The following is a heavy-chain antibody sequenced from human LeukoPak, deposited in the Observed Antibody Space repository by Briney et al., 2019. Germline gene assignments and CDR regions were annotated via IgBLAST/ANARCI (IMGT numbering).Heavy chain of an antibody. Sequence: ASVKVSCKASGGTFSSYAISWVRQAPGQGLEWMGGIIPIFGTANYAQKFQGRVTITADKSTSTAYMELSSLRSEDTAVYYCARGIAVAGKVYYYYMDVWGKGTTVTVSS. CDR3: ARGIAVAGKVYYYYMDV. D-gene: IGHD6-19*01. J-gene: IGHJ6*03. CDR2: IIPIFGTA. CDR1: GGTFSSYA. V-gene: IGHV1-69*06.